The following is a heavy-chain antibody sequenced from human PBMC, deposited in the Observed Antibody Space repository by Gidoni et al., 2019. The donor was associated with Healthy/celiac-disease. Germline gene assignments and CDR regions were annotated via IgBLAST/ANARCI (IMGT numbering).Heavy chain of an antibody. CDR1: GYTFTSYG. Sequence: QVQLVQSGAEVKKPGASVKVSCKASGYTFTSYGISWVRQAPGQGLEWMGWISAYNGNTNYAQKLQGRVTMTTDTSTSTAYMELRSLRSDDTAVYYCARDFAQSRITMIVVVRGYGMDVWGQGTTVTVSS. J-gene: IGHJ6*02. V-gene: IGHV1-18*01. D-gene: IGHD3-22*01. CDR3: ARDFAQSRITMIVVVRGYGMDV. CDR2: ISAYNGNT.